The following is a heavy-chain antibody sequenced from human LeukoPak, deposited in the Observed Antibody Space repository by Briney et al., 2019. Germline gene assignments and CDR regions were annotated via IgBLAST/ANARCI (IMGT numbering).Heavy chain of an antibody. Sequence: ASVKVSCKASGYTFTSYYMHWVRQAPGQGLEWMGIINPSGGSTSYAQKFQGRVTMTRDMSTSTVYMELSSLRSEDTAVYYCARVVWGATGYYYYMDVWGKGTTVTVSS. CDR1: GYTFTSYY. CDR2: INPSGGST. CDR3: ARVVWGATGYYYYMDV. J-gene: IGHJ6*03. D-gene: IGHD5-12*01. V-gene: IGHV1-46*01.